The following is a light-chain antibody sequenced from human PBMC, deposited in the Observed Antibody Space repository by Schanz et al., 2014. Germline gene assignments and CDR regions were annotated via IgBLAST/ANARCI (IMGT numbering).Light chain of an antibody. CDR2: GAS. Sequence: EIVMTQSPATLSVSPGERVTLSCRASQSVSSNLAWYQQRPGQAPRLLIYGASSRATGIPDRFSGSGSGTDFTLTISSLEPEDFAVYYCQQYGSSTLTFGGGTKVEIK. CDR3: QQYGSSTLT. V-gene: IGKV3-20*01. J-gene: IGKJ4*01. CDR1: QSVSSN.